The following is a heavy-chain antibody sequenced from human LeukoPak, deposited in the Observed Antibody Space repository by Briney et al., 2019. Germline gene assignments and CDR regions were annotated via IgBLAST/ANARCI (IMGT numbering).Heavy chain of an antibody. J-gene: IGHJ6*03. CDR3: ARVGPTTYYYYYMDV. CDR1: GYTFTSYG. D-gene: IGHD4-17*01. V-gene: IGHV1-18*01. Sequence: ASVKVSCKASGYTFTSYGISWVRQAPGQGLEWMGWISAYNGNTNYAQKLQGRVTMTTDTSTSTAYMELRSLRSDDTAVYYCARVGPTTYYYYYMDVWGKGTTVTVSS. CDR2: ISAYNGNT.